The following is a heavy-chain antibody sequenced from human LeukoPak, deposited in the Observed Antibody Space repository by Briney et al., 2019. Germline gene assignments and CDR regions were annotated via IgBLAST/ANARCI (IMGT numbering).Heavy chain of an antibody. CDR1: GGTFSSYA. Sequence: GASVKVSCKASGGTFSSYAISWVRQAPGQGLEWMGRIIPILGIANYAQKFQGRVTITADKSTSTAYMELSSLRSDDTAVYYCAISPNGYCSGGSCYADFSYFDHWGKGTTVTVSS. D-gene: IGHD2-15*01. V-gene: IGHV1-69*04. J-gene: IGHJ6*04. CDR2: IIPILGIA. CDR3: AISPNGYCSGGSCYADFSYFDH.